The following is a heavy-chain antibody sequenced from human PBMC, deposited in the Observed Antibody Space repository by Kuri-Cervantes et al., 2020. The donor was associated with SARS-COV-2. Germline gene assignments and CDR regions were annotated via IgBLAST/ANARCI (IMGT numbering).Heavy chain of an antibody. V-gene: IGHV4-4*07. CDR1: GGSISSYY. CDR3: ARSAVVTAIDAFDI. D-gene: IGHD2-21*02. Sequence: SETLSLTCTVSGGSISSYYWSWIRQPAGKGLEWIGRIYTSGSTNYNPSLKSRVTMSVDTSKNQFSLKLSSVTAADTAVYYCARSAVVTAIDAFDIWGQGTMVTVSS. CDR2: IYTSGST. J-gene: IGHJ3*02.